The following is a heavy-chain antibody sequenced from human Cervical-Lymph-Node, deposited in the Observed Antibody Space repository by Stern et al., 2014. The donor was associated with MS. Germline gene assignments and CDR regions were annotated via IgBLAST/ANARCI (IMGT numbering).Heavy chain of an antibody. CDR3: VRGVTRIVVRSGPGFGY. J-gene: IGHJ4*02. D-gene: IGHD1-26*01. Sequence: QVQLVQSGAEVKKPGASVKVSCKTSGYRFTSYEIHWVRQAPGQGLEWMGWVNPMNDKRGYAQKLEDRVTMTWNTSIGTVYMELKSLKPEDTAVYYCVRGVTRIVVRSGPGFGYWGQGTQITVSA. V-gene: IGHV1-8*01. CDR1: GYRFTSYE. CDR2: VNPMNDKR.